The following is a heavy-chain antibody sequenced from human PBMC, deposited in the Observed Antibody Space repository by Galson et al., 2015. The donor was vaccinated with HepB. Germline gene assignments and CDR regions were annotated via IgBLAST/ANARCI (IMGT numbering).Heavy chain of an antibody. CDR3: SIGPPGRLLRHWSDP. Sequence: SVKVSCKASGGTFNYYSISWVRQAPGQGLEWMGGIIPILDLTKYAQKFQGRVTITADRSTSIAYMELSTLRSEDTAVYYCSIGPPGRLLRHWSDPWGQGTLVTVSS. V-gene: IGHV1-69*10. CDR2: IIPILDLT. J-gene: IGHJ5*02. D-gene: IGHD1-26*01. CDR1: GGTFNYYS.